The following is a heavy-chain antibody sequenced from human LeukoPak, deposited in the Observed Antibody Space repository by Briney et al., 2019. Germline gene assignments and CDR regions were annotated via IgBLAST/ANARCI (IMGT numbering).Heavy chain of an antibody. CDR1: GLTFDIYA. Sequence: GGSLRLSCAASGLTFDIYAMSWVRQAPGKGLEWVSSTSGSGYNTYHADSVKGRFTISRDNSKNTLFLQMNSLRAEDTAIYYCAKTIAIWGRFDYWGQGTLVTVSS. CDR3: AKTIAIWGRFDY. V-gene: IGHV3-23*01. J-gene: IGHJ4*02. CDR2: TSGSGYNT. D-gene: IGHD3-16*01.